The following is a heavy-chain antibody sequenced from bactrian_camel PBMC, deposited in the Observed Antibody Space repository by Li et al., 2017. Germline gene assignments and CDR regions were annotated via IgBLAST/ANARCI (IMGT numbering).Heavy chain of an antibody. D-gene: IGHD6*01. CDR2: IDSFGQT. J-gene: IGHJ6*01. Sequence: VQLVESGGGSVQAGGSLRLSCVPSRYRDAGGCMGWFRQVMGKKREGVAGIDSFGQTKYAEFVKGRFTISQDNSNRTLSLHMSSLKPEDTAMYYCAAGSTGTSSCRLQSDFRYWGQGTQVTVS. CDR3: AAGSTGTSSCRLQSDFRY. CDR1: RYRDAGGC. V-gene: IGHV3S53*01.